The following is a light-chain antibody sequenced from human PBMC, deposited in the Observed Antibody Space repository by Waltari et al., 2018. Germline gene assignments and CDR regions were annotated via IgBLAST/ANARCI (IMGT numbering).Light chain of an antibody. CDR1: QSGSRA. CDR3: QHYVRLPAT. J-gene: IGKJ1*01. CDR2: GTS. Sequence: EIVLTQSPGTLSLSPGERATLSCRASQSGSRALAWYQQKPGQAPRLLIYGTSNRATGIPGRFSGSGSGTYFSLTISRLEPEDVAVYFCQHYVRLPATFGQGTKVEIK. V-gene: IGKV3-20*01.